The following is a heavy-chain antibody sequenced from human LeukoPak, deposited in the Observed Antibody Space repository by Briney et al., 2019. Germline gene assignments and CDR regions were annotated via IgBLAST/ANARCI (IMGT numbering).Heavy chain of an antibody. D-gene: IGHD3-22*01. J-gene: IGHJ4*02. CDR3: ARSLFYYYDSSGYSHFDY. Sequence: ASVKVSCKASGYTFTSYAMHWVRQAPGQGLEWMGWINTNTGNPTYAQGFTGRFVFSLDTSVSTAYLQINSLKAEDTAVYYCARSLFYYYDSSGYSHFDYWGQGTLVTVSS. CDR2: INTNTGNP. V-gene: IGHV7-4-1*02. CDR1: GYTFTSYA.